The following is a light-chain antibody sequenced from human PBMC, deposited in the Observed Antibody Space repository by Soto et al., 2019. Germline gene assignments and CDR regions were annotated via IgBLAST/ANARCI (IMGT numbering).Light chain of an antibody. CDR2: WAS. J-gene: IGKJ1*01. CDR3: QQYYGTLPT. CDR1: QTVLYSSNNKNY. V-gene: IGKV4-1*01. Sequence: DIVMTKSPDSLAVSLGERATINCKSSQTVLYSSNNKNYLAWYQQKPGQPPKMLIYWASTRESGVPDRFSGSGSGTDFTLTISSLQAEDVAVYYCQQYYGTLPTFGQGTKVEIK.